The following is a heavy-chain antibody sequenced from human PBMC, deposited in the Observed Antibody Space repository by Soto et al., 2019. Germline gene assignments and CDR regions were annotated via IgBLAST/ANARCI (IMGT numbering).Heavy chain of an antibody. Sequence: QVQLVESGGGVVQPGRSLRLSCAASGFIFSNYGMHWVRQAPGKGLEWVAVMAHDGRNKYYADSVKGRFTISRDNSKKTLYLQMNSLRAEDTAVYYCAKALYGSGSSGMDVWGQGTTVTVSS. J-gene: IGHJ6*02. V-gene: IGHV3-30*18. CDR1: GFIFSNYG. CDR3: AKALYGSGSSGMDV. CDR2: MAHDGRNK. D-gene: IGHD3-10*01.